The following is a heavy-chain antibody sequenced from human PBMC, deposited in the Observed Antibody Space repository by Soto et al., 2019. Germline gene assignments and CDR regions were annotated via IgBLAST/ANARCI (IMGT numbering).Heavy chain of an antibody. CDR2: IGTAGDT. D-gene: IGHD6-6*01. CDR1: GFTFCSYD. Sequence: GGSLRLSCAASGFTFCSYDVHWVRQATGKGLEWVSAIGTAGDTYYPGSVKGRFTISRENAKNSLYLQMNSLRAEDTAVYYCARVPSSSEGMDVWGQGTTVTVSS. V-gene: IGHV3-13*01. J-gene: IGHJ6*02. CDR3: ARVPSSSEGMDV.